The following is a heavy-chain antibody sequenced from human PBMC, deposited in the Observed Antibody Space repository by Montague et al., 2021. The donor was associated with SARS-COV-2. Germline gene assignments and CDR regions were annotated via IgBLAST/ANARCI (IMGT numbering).Heavy chain of an antibody. CDR3: ARAISRRYFDWLLSYYYGMDV. Sequence: SVKVSCKASGYTFTSYDINWVRQATGQGLEWMGWMNPSSGNTGYAQKFQGRVTMTRNTSISTAYMELSSLRSEDTAVYYCARAISRRYFDWLLSYYYGMDVWGQGTTVTVSS. CDR2: MNPSSGNT. D-gene: IGHD3-9*01. J-gene: IGHJ6*02. V-gene: IGHV1-8*02. CDR1: GYTFTSYD.